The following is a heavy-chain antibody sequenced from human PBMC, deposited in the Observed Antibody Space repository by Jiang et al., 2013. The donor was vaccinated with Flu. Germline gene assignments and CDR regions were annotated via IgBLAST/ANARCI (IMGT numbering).Heavy chain of an antibody. CDR2: INPSGGST. D-gene: IGHD3-10*01. J-gene: IGHJ5*02. Sequence: GAEVKKPGASVKVSCKASGYTFTSYYMHWVRQAPGQGLEWMGIINPSGGSTSYAQKFQGRVTMTRDTSTSTVYMELSSLRSEDTAVYYCARDLRLVRGVMPLGWFDPWGQGTLVTVSS. CDR1: GYTFTSYY. V-gene: IGHV1-46*01. CDR3: ARDLRLVRGVMPLGWFDP.